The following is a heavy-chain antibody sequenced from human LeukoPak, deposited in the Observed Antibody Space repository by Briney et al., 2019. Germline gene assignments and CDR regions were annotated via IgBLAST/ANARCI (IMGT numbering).Heavy chain of an antibody. CDR1: GYIFTRND. J-gene: IGHJ4*02. CDR3: ATGDGSGSLYFDY. CDR2: MNPNSGNT. D-gene: IGHD1-26*01. Sequence: ASVKVSCKASGYIFTRNDINWVRQATGQGPEWMGWMNPNSGNTGYAQKFQGRVTLTRNTSISTAYMELSSLRSEDTAVYYCATGDGSGSLYFDYWGQGTLVTVSS. V-gene: IGHV1-8*01.